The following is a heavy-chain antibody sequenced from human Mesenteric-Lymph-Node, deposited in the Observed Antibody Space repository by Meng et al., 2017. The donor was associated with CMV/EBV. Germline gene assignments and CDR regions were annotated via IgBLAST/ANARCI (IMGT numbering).Heavy chain of an antibody. CDR3: ARDRRDYDFWSGHYYFDY. J-gene: IGHJ4*02. V-gene: IGHV4-34*01. Sequence: SETLSLTCAVYGGSFSGYYWSWIRQPPGKGLEWIGEINHSGSTNYNPSLKSRVTISVDTSKNQFSLKLSSVTAADTAVYYCARDRRDYDFWSGHYYFDYWGQGTLVTVSS. CDR1: GGSFSGYY. CDR2: INHSGST. D-gene: IGHD3-3*01.